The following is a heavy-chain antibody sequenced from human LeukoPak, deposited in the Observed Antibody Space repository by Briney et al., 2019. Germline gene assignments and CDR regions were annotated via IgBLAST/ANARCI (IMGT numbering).Heavy chain of an antibody. V-gene: IGHV4-39*01. CDR1: GGSISSSSYY. CDR2: IYYSGST. CDR3: AATGEYDYVWGSYRYSYYFDY. D-gene: IGHD3-16*02. J-gene: IGHJ4*02. Sequence: PSETLSLTCTVSGGSISSSSYYWGWIRQPPGKGLEWIGSIYYSGSTYYNPSLKSRVTISVDTSKNQFSLKLSSVTAADTAVYYCAATGEYDYVWGSYRYSYYFDYWGQGTLVTVSS.